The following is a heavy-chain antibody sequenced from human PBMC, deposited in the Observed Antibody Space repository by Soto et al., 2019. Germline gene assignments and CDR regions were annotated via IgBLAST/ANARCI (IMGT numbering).Heavy chain of an antibody. CDR2: ISAYNGNT. Sequence: QVQLVQSGAEVKKPGASVKVSCKASGYTFTSYGISWVRQAPGQGLEWMGWISAYNGNTNYAQKLQGRVTMTTDTYTSTAYMELRSLRSDDTAVYYCARARTVAGPSADAFDIWGQGTMVTVSS. V-gene: IGHV1-18*01. CDR3: ARARTVAGPSADAFDI. CDR1: GYTFTSYG. D-gene: IGHD6-19*01. J-gene: IGHJ3*02.